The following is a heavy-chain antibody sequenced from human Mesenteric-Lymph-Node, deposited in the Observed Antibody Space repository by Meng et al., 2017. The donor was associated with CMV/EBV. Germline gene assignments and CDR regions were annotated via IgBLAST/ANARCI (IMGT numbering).Heavy chain of an antibody. V-gene: IGHV3-48*03. J-gene: IGHJ4*02. CDR1: GFTFRSYE. CDR2: ITSSGSNR. CDR3: ATHDYGNYEGTDY. D-gene: IGHD4-11*01. Sequence: GGSLRLSCAASGFTFRSYEMNWVRQAPGKGLEWVSYITSSGSNRYYADSVKGRFTISRDNAKNSLYLQMNSLRAEDTAVYYCATHDYGNYEGTDYWGRGTLVTVSS.